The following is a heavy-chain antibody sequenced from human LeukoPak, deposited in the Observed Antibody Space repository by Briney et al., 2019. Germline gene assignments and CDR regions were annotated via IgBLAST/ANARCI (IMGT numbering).Heavy chain of an antibody. CDR2: ISGSGGST. CDR3: ARRTYDSSGFDY. J-gene: IGHJ4*02. D-gene: IGHD3-22*01. V-gene: IGHV3-23*01. Sequence: GGSLRLSCAASGFTFSSYAMSWVRQAPGKGLEWVSAISGSGGSTYYADSVKGRFTISRDNSKNTLYLQMNSLRVEDTAVYYCARRTYDSSGFDYWGQGTLVTVSS. CDR1: GFTFSSYA.